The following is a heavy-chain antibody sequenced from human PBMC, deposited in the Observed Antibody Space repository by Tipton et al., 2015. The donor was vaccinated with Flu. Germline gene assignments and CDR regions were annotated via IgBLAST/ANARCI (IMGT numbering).Heavy chain of an antibody. CDR3: ARDEGGTYHD. CDR1: GFTVSTSY. D-gene: IGHD1-14*01. V-gene: IGHV3-53*01. CDR2: VYDDGRT. Sequence: LSLTCAVSGFTVSTSYMSWVRQPPGKGLEWVSIVYDDGRTYYADSVEGRFAISRDNSKNILYLQMNSLRADDTAVYFCARDEGGTYHDWGQGTLVTVSS. J-gene: IGHJ4*02.